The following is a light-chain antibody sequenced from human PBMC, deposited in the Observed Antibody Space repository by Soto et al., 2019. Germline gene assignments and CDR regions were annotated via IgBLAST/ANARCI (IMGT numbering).Light chain of an antibody. J-gene: IGLJ2*01. CDR2: QDT. CDR1: KLGERF. V-gene: IGLV3-1*01. CDR3: QAWDSSTGVV. Sequence: ELTQPPSVSVSPGQTASITCSGDKLGERFACWYQQKAGQSPVMVIYQDTKRPSGIPERFSGSNSGNTATLTISGTQAMDEADYYCQAWDSSTGVVFGGGTKLTVL.